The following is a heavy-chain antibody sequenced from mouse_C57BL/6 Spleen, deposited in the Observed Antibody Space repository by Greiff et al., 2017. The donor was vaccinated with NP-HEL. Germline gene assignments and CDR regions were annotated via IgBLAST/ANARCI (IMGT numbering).Heavy chain of an antibody. J-gene: IGHJ2*01. CDR1: GFTFSSYA. CDR3: TRDRGYGPVLFDY. Sequence: EVQVVESGEGLVKPGGSLKLSCAASGFTFSSYAMSWVRQTPEKRLAWVASISSGGDYIYSADTVKGRFTISRDNARNTRYLQMSSLKSEDTAMYYCTRDRGYGPVLFDYGGQGTTLTVSS. V-gene: IGHV5-9-1*02. D-gene: IGHD2-10*02. CDR2: ISSGGDYI.